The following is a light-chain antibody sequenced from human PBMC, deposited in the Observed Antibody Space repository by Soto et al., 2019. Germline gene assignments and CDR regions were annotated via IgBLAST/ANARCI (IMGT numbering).Light chain of an antibody. CDR2: DAS. CDR3: PQRSIWPLLWT. V-gene: IGKV3-11*01. Sequence: ESVLTQSPATLSLSPGERATLSCRASQSVGSSLAWYQQKPGQAPRLLIYDASNRATGIPARFSGSGSGTDFTLTISSLEPEDFAVYYCPQRSIWPLLWTFGGGTKVEI. CDR1: QSVGSS. J-gene: IGKJ4*01.